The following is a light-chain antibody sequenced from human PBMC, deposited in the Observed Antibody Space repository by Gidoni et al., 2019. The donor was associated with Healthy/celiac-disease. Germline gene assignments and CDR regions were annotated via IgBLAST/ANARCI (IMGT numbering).Light chain of an antibody. CDR2: AAS. J-gene: IGKJ1*01. CDR3: QQSYSTPRT. CDR1: QSISSY. V-gene: IGKV1-39*01. Sequence: DNQMAQSPSSLSASVGDRVTITCRASQSISSYLNWYQQKPGKAPKLLIYAASSLQSGVPSRFSGSGSGTDFTLTISSLQPEDFATYYCQQSYSTPRTFGQXTKLEIK.